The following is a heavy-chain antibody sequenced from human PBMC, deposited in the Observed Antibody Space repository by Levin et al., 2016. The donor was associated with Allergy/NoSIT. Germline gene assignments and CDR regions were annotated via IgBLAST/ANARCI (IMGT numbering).Heavy chain of an antibody. V-gene: IGHV3-23*01. Sequence: GESLKISCLDSEVTFSNFVMSWVRQPPGKGLEWVSGISESGVDTYFADSVKGRFTISRDNSKNTLYLQMNSLRVDDTAIYYCAKMPLRGVILQQAYWGQGTLVTVSS. CDR1: EVTFSNFV. D-gene: IGHD3-10*01. CDR3: AKMPLRGVILQQAY. J-gene: IGHJ4*02. CDR2: ISESGVDT.